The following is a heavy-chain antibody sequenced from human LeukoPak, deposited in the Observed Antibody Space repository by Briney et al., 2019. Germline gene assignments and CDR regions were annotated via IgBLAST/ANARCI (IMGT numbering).Heavy chain of an antibody. V-gene: IGHV4-59*01. J-gene: IGHJ5*02. CDR2: IYYSGST. D-gene: IGHD6-13*01. Sequence: SETLSLTCTVSGGSISSYYWSWIRQPPGKGLEWIGYIYYSGSTNYNPSLKSRVTISVDTSKNQFSLKLSSVTAADTAVYYCASTSHSSSWYGHGWFDPWGQGTLVAVSS. CDR3: ASTSHSSSWYGHGWFDP. CDR1: GGSISSYY.